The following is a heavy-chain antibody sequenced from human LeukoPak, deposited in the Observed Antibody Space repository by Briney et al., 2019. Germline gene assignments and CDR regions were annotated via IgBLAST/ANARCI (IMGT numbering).Heavy chain of an antibody. J-gene: IGHJ5*02. Sequence: ASVKVSCKASGGTFSSYAISWVRQAPGQGLEWMGGIIPIFGTANYAQKFQGRVTITADKSTSTAYMELSSLRSEDTAVYYCARRSGSYLATRFDPWGQGTLVTVSS. V-gene: IGHV1-69*06. D-gene: IGHD3-10*01. CDR3: ARRSGSYLATRFDP. CDR2: IIPIFGTA. CDR1: GGTFSSYA.